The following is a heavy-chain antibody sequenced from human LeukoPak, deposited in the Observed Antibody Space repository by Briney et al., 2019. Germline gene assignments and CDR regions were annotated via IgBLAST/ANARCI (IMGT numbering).Heavy chain of an antibody. J-gene: IGHJ4*02. CDR2: ISYSGST. V-gene: IGHV4-59*01. CDR3: ATVPPHGDTDY. CDR1: GGSISSYY. D-gene: IGHD1-14*01. Sequence: SETLSLTCTVSGGSISSYYWSWIRQPPGKGLEWIGYISYSGSTTYNPSLKSRVTISIDTSKKQFSLKLSSVTAAGTAVYYCATVPPHGDTDYWGQGTLVTVSS.